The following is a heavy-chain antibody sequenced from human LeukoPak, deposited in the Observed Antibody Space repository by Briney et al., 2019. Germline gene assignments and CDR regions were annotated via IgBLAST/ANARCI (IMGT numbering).Heavy chain of an antibody. J-gene: IGHJ4*02. CDR2: ISGSGGST. Sequence: GGSLRLSCAASGFTVSSNYMSWVRQAPGKGLEWVSAISGSGGSTYYADSVKGRFTTSRDNSKNTLYLQMNSLRAEDTAVYYCAKAHTAMAPFDYWGQGTLVTVSS. D-gene: IGHD5-18*01. V-gene: IGHV3-23*01. CDR3: AKAHTAMAPFDY. CDR1: GFTVSSNY.